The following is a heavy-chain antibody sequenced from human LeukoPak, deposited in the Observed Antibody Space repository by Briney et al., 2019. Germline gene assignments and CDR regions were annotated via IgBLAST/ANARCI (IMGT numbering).Heavy chain of an antibody. CDR1: GGSISRNTHY. CDR2: IHYSGST. V-gene: IGHV4-39*01. CDR3: EEHLSLNYASGTGWT. J-gene: IGHJ5*02. D-gene: IGHD3-10*01. Sequence: SEPLSLTCSVPGGSISRNTHYCGWIRQPPGKPLEWIGSIHYSGSTYYNPSLNSRFTIYLDTSKNQFYLKVTSVTAADTAIYYCEEHLSLNYASGTGWTWGQGNLVAVSS.